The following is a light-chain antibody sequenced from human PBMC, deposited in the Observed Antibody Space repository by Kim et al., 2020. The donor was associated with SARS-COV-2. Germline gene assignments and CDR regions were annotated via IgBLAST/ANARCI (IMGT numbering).Light chain of an antibody. CDR3: SSYTSSSTWV. Sequence: IATSCPGTSSAVGAFTYVSWYHQHPGKAPKLMISDVSTRPSGVSNRCSGSKSGNTASLTISGLQAEDEAHYYCSSYTSSSTWVFGGGTQLTFL. J-gene: IGLJ3*02. CDR1: SSAVGAFTY. CDR2: DVS. V-gene: IGLV2-14*04.